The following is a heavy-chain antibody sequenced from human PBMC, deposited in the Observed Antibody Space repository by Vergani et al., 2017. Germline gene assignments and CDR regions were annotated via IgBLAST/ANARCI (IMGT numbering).Heavy chain of an antibody. CDR3: ARGDLSWVASGCLDS. D-gene: IGHD6-13*01. CDR1: GGTFSNYG. V-gene: IGHV1-69*15. CDR2: IIPNYNST. Sequence: QVLMVQSGAEVKKPGSSVKVSCKASGGTFSNYGISWVRQAPGQGLEWMGRIIPNYNSTAYVEKFQGRVTVTADESATTIFMELSSLGSEDTAVYYCARGDLSWVASGCLDSWGQGTLVTVSS. J-gene: IGHJ4*03.